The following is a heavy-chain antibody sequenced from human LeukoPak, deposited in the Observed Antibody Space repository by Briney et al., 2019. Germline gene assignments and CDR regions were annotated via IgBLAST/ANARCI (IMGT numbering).Heavy chain of an antibody. CDR2: IDASGSDT. V-gene: IGHV3-23*01. J-gene: IGHJ4*02. CDR1: EFPFSVYA. Sequence: PGGSLRLSCEVSEFPFSVYAMAWVRQAPGQGLEWVSAIDASGSDTYYTDSVKGRFTISRDNSKNTVYLQMNSLRVEDTAVYYCADYGKPQGLDYWGQGTLVTVSS. CDR3: ADYGKPQGLDY. D-gene: IGHD4-17*01.